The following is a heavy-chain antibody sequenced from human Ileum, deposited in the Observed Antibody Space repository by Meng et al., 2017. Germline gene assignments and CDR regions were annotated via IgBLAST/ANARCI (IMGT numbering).Heavy chain of an antibody. CDR1: GFTFSSYS. J-gene: IGHJ3*02. V-gene: IGHV3-21*01. CDR2: ISSSSRYM. CDR3: ARPRDTSLVTGGFDI. Sequence: GGSLRLSCAASGFTFSSYSINWVRQAPGKGLEWVSSISSSSRYMYYADSVKGRFTISRDNGKNSLYLQMNSLTAEDTAVYFCARPRDTSLVTGGFDIWGQGTMVTVSS. D-gene: IGHD5-18*01.